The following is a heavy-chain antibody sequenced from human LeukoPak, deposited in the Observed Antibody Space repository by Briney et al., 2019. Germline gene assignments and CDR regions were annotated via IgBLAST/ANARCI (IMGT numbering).Heavy chain of an antibody. CDR2: ISGSGGST. D-gene: IGHD1-26*01. CDR1: GFTFSSYA. CDR3: AKAQSYSYFDF. V-gene: IGHV3-23*01. J-gene: IGHJ4*02. Sequence: GGSLRLSCAASGFTFSSYAMTWVRQAPGKGLEWVSGISGSGGSTYYADSVKGRFTISRDNSKNTLDLQMNSLRAEDTAVYYCAKAQSYSYFDFWGQGTLVTLSS.